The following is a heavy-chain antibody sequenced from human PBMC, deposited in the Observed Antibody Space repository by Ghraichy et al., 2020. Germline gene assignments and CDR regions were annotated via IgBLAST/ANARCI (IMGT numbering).Heavy chain of an antibody. J-gene: IGHJ4*02. Sequence: GGYLRLSCAASGFTFSSYWMSWVRQAPGKGLEWVANIKQDGSEKYYVDSVKGRFTISRDNAKNSLYLQMNSLRAEDTAVYYCARDGRQYNPRPYGDYEESAVDYWGQGTLVTVSS. D-gene: IGHD4-17*01. CDR1: GFTFSSYW. CDR2: IKQDGSEK. CDR3: ARDGRQYNPRPYGDYEESAVDY. V-gene: IGHV3-7*03.